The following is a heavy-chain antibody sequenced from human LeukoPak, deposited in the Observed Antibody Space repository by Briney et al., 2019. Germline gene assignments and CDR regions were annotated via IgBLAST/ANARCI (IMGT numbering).Heavy chain of an antibody. CDR3: ARPPDILTGKNWFDP. V-gene: IGHV3-74*01. D-gene: IGHD3-9*01. Sequence: PGGSLRLSCAASGFTFSTYWMHWVRQAPGKGLVWVSRINSDGSITDYADSVKGRVTIFRDNAKNTLYLQMNSLRVEDTAVYYCARPPDILTGKNWFDPWGQGTLVTVSS. CDR2: INSDGSIT. CDR1: GFTFSTYW. J-gene: IGHJ5*02.